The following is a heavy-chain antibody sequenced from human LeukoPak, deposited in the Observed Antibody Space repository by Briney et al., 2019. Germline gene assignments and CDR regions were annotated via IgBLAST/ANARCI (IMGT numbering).Heavy chain of an antibody. CDR3: AGDRRGTVTSNWFDP. Sequence: ASVKVSCKASGGTFSSYAISWVRQAPGQGLEWMGRIIPILGIANYAQKFQGRVTITADKSTSTAYMELSSLRSEDTAVYYCAGDRRGTVTSNWFDPWGQGTLVTVSS. CDR1: GGTFSSYA. V-gene: IGHV1-69*04. D-gene: IGHD4-17*01. CDR2: IIPILGIA. J-gene: IGHJ5*02.